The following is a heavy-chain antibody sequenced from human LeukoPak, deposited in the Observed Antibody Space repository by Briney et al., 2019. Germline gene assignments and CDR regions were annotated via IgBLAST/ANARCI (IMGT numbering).Heavy chain of an antibody. CDR3: ARASGWYVDNWFDP. Sequence: ASVKVSCKASGYSFTNYYMHWVGPAAGQRLQGMGVINPCGGASSYAPKFPGRVPITRHKSTRTVYMALSRLRDTDTAVYYCARASGWYVDNWFDPGGQGTLVTVSS. CDR1: GYSFTNYY. D-gene: IGHD6-19*01. V-gene: IGHV1-46*01. J-gene: IGHJ5*02. CDR2: INPCGGAS.